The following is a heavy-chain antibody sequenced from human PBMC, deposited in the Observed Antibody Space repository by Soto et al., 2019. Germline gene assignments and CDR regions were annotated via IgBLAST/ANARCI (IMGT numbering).Heavy chain of an antibody. J-gene: IGHJ6*02. CDR3: ARDLASRRFGDYYYYGMDV. CDR1: GYTFTGYY. CDR2: INPNSGGT. D-gene: IGHD3-10*01. V-gene: IGHV1-2*02. Sequence: QVQLVQSGAEVKKPGASVKVSCKASGYTFTGYYMHWVRQAPGQGLEWMGWINPNSGGTNYAQKFQGRVTMTRDTSISTAYMELSRLRSDDTAVYYCARDLASRRFGDYYYYGMDVWGQGTKVTVSS.